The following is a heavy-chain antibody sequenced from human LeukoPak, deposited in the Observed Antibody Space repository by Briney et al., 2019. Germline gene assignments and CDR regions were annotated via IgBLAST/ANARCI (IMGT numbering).Heavy chain of an antibody. Sequence: RSGGSLRLSCAASGFTFSSYAMSWVRQAPGKGLEWVSAISGSGGSTYYADSVKGRFTISRDNSKNTLYLQMNSLRAEDTAVYYCAKYLRGYYGSGPAPKLCFDYWGQGTLVTVSS. CDR1: GFTFSSYA. J-gene: IGHJ4*02. CDR3: AKYLRGYYGSGPAPKLCFDY. V-gene: IGHV3-23*01. D-gene: IGHD3-10*01. CDR2: ISGSGGST.